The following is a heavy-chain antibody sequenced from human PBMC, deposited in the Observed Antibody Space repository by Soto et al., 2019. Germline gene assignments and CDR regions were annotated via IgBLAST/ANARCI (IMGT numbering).Heavy chain of an antibody. CDR1: GCTFRNHW. D-gene: IGHD5-12*01. CDR2: ITHSGTYV. J-gene: IGHJ4*02. V-gene: IGHV3-21*01. CDR3: ARARGNDWYSDY. Sequence: GGSLRISCAASGCTFRNHWMHWVRQAPGKGLEWVSSITHSGTYVYYADSVKGRFTISRDSASNSLFLQMTSLRAEDTAVYHCARARGNDWYSDYWGQGSLVTVSS.